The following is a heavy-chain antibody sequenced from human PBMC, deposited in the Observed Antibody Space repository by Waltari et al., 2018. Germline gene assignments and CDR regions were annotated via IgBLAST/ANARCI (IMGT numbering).Heavy chain of an antibody. J-gene: IGHJ4*02. CDR1: GFTFSSSG. V-gene: IGHV3-33*01. CDR3: ARDGYSSGWYADY. Sequence: QVQLVESGGGVVQLGRSLRLPCAASGFTFSSSGLHWVRQAPGKGLEWVAVIWYDGSNKYYADSVKGRFTISRDNSKNTLYLQMNSLRAEDTAVYYCARDGYSSGWYADYWGQGTLVTVSS. CDR2: IWYDGSNK. D-gene: IGHD6-19*01.